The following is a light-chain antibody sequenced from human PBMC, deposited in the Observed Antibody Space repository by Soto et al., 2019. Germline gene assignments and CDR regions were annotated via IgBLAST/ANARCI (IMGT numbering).Light chain of an antibody. CDR2: KAS. V-gene: IGKV1-5*03. CDR1: QSISSW. J-gene: IGKJ5*01. Sequence: DIQMTQSPSTLSASVGDRVTITCRASQSISSWLAWYQQKPGKAPKLLIYKASSLESGVPSRFSGSGSGTEFPLTLSSLQPDDFATYYCQQYNSYLITFGQGTRLEIK. CDR3: QQYNSYLIT.